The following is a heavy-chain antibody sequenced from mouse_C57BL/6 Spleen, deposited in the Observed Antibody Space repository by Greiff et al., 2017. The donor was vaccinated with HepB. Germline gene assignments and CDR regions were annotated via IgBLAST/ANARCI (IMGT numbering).Heavy chain of an antibody. CDR2: IYPGDGDT. CDR3: ASYYSNFDYYAMDY. Sequence: VQLQQSGPELVKPGASVKISCKASGYAFSSSWMNWVKQRPGKGLEWIGRIYPGDGDTNYNGKFKGKATLTADKSSSTAYMQLSSLTSEDSAVYFCASYYSNFDYYAMDYWGQGTSVTVSS. V-gene: IGHV1-82*01. D-gene: IGHD2-5*01. J-gene: IGHJ4*01. CDR1: GYAFSSSW.